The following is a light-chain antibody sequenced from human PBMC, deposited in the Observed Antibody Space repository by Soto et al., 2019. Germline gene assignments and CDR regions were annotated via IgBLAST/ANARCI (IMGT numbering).Light chain of an antibody. V-gene: IGLV2-14*01. J-gene: IGLJ2*01. CDR1: NSDIGTYNY. CDR3: SSYSSTTTYIL. CDR2: EVT. Sequence: QSALTQPASVSGSPGQSITISCTGSNSDIGTYNYVSWYQQHPGKAPKLIIYEVTNRPSEVSDRFSGSKSGNTASLTISGLQSEDGAFYHCSSYSSTTTYILFGGGTKLTVL.